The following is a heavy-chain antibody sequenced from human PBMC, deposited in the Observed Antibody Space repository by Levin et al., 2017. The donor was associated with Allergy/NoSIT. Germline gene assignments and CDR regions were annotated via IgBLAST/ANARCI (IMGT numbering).Heavy chain of an antibody. D-gene: IGHD1-1*01. J-gene: IGHJ3*01. CDR3: VAGSLD. V-gene: IGHV3-66*02. Sequence: GESLKISCEAFGFSLTRDYVNWVRQAPGKGLEWVSVIYSGGDTYYADSVKGRFTVSRENSENMVTLQMNSLRREDTAAYYCVAGSLDWGRGTKVTVSA. CDR2: IYSGGDT. CDR1: GFSLTRDY.